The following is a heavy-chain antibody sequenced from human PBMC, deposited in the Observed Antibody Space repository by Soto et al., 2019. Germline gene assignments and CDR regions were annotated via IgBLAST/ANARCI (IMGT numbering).Heavy chain of an antibody. CDR2: IWYDGSNK. CDR1: GFTFSSYG. V-gene: IGHV3-33*01. CDR3: ARLRGYSGYDATDY. Sequence: PGGSLRLSCAASGFTFSSYGMHWVRQAPGKGLEWVAVIWYDGSNKYYADSVKGRFTISRDNSKNTLYLQMNSLRAEDTAVYYCARLRGYSGYDATDYWGQGTLVTVSS. J-gene: IGHJ4*02. D-gene: IGHD5-12*01.